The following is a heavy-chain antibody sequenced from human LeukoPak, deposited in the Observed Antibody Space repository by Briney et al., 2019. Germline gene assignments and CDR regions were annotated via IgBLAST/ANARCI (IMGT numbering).Heavy chain of an antibody. V-gene: IGHV3-9*03. CDR3: ARAKFDSSRYYYRGFDI. D-gene: IGHD3-22*01. Sequence: GGSLRLSCAASGFTFDDYAMHWVRQAPGKGLEWVSGISWNSGSIGYADSVKGRFTISRDNAKNSLYLQMNSLRAEDMALYYCARAKFDSSRYYYRGFDIWGQGTMVTVSS. CDR2: ISWNSGSI. CDR1: GFTFDDYA. J-gene: IGHJ3*02.